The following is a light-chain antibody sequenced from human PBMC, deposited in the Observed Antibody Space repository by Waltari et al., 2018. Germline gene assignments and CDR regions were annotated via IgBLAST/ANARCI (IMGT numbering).Light chain of an antibody. CDR3: QVGDRNRXXV. CDR1: NFVXYX. V-gene: IGLV3-21*02. Sequence: SYQLTQSPSVSXAPGQAASITCGGVNFVXYXXXWYQQKAGQAPVLLVHDNTDRPSGTPERFSGSKSSNTATLTISRVEVXDEADYYCQVGDRNRXXVFGTGTKVTVL. CDR2: DNT. J-gene: IGLJ1*01.